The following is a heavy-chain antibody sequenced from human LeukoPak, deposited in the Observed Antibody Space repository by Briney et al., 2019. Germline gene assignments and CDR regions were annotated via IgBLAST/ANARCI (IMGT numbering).Heavy chain of an antibody. D-gene: IGHD6-13*01. CDR1: GGTFSSYV. CDR3: ATSEGIAAAGYYMDV. V-gene: IGHV1-69*06. Sequence: SVKVSCKASGGTFSSYVISWVRQAPGQGLEWMGGIIPIFGTASYAQKFQGRVTITADKSTSTAYMELSSLRSEDTAVYYCATSEGIAAAGYYMDVWGKGTTVTISS. J-gene: IGHJ6*03. CDR2: IIPIFGTA.